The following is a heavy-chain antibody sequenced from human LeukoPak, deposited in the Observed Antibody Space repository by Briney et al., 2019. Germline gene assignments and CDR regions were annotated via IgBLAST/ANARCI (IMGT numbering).Heavy chain of an antibody. CDR1: GFTFSSYD. CDR2: IGTAGDT. J-gene: IGHJ3*02. D-gene: IGHD3-22*01. Sequence: PGGSLRLSYAASGFTFSSYDMHWVRQATGKGLEWVSAIGTAGDTYYPGSVKGRFTISRENAKNSLYLQMNSLRAGDTAVYYCARERTYYYDSSGYYPPSDAFDIWGQGTMVTVSS. CDR3: ARERTYYYDSSGYYPPSDAFDI. V-gene: IGHV3-13*01.